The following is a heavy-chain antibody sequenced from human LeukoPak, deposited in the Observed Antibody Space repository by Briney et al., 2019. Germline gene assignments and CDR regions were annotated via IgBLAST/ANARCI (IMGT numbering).Heavy chain of an antibody. Sequence: GGSLRLSCAASGFTLSSYSVNWVRQAPGEGLEWVSSISSSSSYIYYADSVTGRFTISRANAKNSLSLQINSLRAADTAVYYCTRDCSYYGSGRYPLNGMDVWAKGTAVTVSS. CDR3: TRDCSYYGSGRYPLNGMDV. CDR2: ISSSSSYI. CDR1: GFTLSSYS. D-gene: IGHD3-10*01. V-gene: IGHV3-21*01. J-gene: IGHJ6*04.